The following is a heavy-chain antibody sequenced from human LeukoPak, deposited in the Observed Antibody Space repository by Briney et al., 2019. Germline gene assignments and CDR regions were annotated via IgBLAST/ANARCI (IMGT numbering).Heavy chain of an antibody. CDR2: ISSSGSTI. V-gene: IGHV3-48*03. CDR3: AREDGSGSYGFGFGRVSYGMDV. J-gene: IGHJ6*02. Sequence: GGSLRLSCAASGFTFSSYEMNWVRQAPGKGLEWVSYISSSGSTIYYADSVKGRFTISRDNAKNSLYLQMNSLRAEDTAVYYCAREDGSGSYGFGFGRVSYGMDVWGQGTTVTVSS. D-gene: IGHD3-10*01. CDR1: GFTFSSYE.